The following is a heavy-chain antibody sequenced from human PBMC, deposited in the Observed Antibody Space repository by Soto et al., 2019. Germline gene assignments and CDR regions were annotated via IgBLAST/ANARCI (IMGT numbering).Heavy chain of an antibody. V-gene: IGHV3-15*07. CDR2: IKSKTDGGTT. D-gene: IGHD3-22*01. CDR1: GFTFSNAW. CDR3: TTPYYYDSSGSDAFDI. Sequence: GGSLRLSCAASGFTFSNAWMNWVRQAPGKGLEWVGRIKSKTDGGTTDYAAPVKGRFTISRDDSKNTLYLQMNSLKTEDTAVYYCTTPYYYDSSGSDAFDIWGQGTMVTVSS. J-gene: IGHJ3*02.